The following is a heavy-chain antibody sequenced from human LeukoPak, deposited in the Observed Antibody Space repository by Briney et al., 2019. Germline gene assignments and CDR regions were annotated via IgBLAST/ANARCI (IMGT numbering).Heavy chain of an antibody. CDR3: ARRTVATTGVDY. CDR1: GASISSRSYY. CDR2: IYFSGST. D-gene: IGHD5-12*01. J-gene: IGHJ4*02. V-gene: IGHV4-39*01. Sequence: PSETLSLTCTVSGASISSRSYYWAWIRQPPGKGLDWIGSIYFSGSTYYNPSLNSRVTISVDTSKNQFSLKLISVTAADTAVYYCARRTVATTGVDYWGQGSLVTVSS.